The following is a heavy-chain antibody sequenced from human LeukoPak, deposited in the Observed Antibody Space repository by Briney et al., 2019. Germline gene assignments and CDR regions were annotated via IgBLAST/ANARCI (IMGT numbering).Heavy chain of an antibody. J-gene: IGHJ4*02. CDR3: ARDSPKVEYYFDY. CDR1: GFTFSSYE. Sequence: GGSLRLSCAASGFTFSSYEMNWVRQAPGKGLEWVSYISSSGSTIYYADSVKGRLTISRDNAKNSLYLQMKSLRAEDTAVYYCARDSPKVEYYFDYWGQGTLVTVSS. V-gene: IGHV3-48*03. CDR2: ISSSGSTI. D-gene: IGHD1-1*01.